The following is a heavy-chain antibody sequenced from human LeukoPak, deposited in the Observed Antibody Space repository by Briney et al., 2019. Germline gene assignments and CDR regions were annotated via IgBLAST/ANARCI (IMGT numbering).Heavy chain of an antibody. CDR2: IIPIFGTA. D-gene: IGHD5-18*01. CDR3: ASLTPYRPRYYYYYYMDV. V-gene: IGHV1-69*13. Sequence: GASVKVSCKASGGTFSSYAISWVRQAPGQGLEWMGGIIPIFGTANYAQKFQGRVTITADESTSTAYMELSSLRSEDTAVYYCASLTPYRPRYYYYYYMDVWGKGTTVTVSS. CDR1: GGTFSSYA. J-gene: IGHJ6*03.